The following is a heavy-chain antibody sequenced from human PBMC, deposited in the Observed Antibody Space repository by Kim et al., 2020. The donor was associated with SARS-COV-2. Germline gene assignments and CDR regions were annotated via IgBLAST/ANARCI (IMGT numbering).Heavy chain of an antibody. Sequence: YNPSLKSRVTISVDTSKNQFSLKLSSVTAADTAVYYCARGGVVGAAPSVWGQGTLVTVSS. V-gene: IGHV4-30-2*04. CDR3: ARGGVVGAAPSV. D-gene: IGHD2-15*01. J-gene: IGHJ4*02.